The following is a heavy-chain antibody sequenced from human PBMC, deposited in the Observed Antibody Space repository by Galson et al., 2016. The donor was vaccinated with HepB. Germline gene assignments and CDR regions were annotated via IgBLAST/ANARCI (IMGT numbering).Heavy chain of an antibody. CDR1: GFTFDDYA. Sequence: SLRLSCAASGFTFDDYAMHWVRQAPGRGLEWVSGISWNGGRVDYADSVKGRFTISRDNAKNSLYLHMNSLRTEDTALYYCAKDDWSNDWTVFDYWGQGTLVTVSS. V-gene: IGHV3-9*01. J-gene: IGHJ4*02. CDR3: AKDDWSNDWTVFDY. D-gene: IGHD3-9*01. CDR2: ISWNGGRV.